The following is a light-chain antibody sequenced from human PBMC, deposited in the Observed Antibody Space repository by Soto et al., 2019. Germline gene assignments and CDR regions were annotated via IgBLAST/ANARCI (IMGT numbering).Light chain of an antibody. Sequence: QSALTQPASVSGSPGQSITISCTGTSSDVGGYNYVSWYQQHPGKAPKLMIYDVSNRPSGVSNRFSGSKSGNTASLTISGRQPDDEAADYYSSYTSSSTLVVFGGGTKLTVL. V-gene: IGLV2-14*01. CDR2: DVS. J-gene: IGLJ2*01. CDR1: SSDVGGYNY. CDR3: SSYTSSSTLVV.